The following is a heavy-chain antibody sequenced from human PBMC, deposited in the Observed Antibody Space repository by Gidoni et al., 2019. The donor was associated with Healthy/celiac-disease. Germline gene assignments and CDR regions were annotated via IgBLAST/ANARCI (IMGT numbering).Heavy chain of an antibody. V-gene: IGHV1-69*04. D-gene: IGHD3-22*01. CDR1: GGTFSSYA. CDR2: IIPILGIA. J-gene: IGHJ4*02. Sequence: QVQLVQSGAEVKKPGSSVKVSCKASGGTFSSYAISWVRQAPGQGLEWMGRIIPILGIANYAQKFQGRVTITADKSTSTAYMELSSLRSEDTAVYYCASSPIVAGYYFDYWGQGTLVTVSS. CDR3: ASSPIVAGYYFDY.